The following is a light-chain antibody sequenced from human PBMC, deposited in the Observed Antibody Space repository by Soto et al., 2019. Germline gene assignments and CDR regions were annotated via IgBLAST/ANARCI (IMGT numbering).Light chain of an antibody. J-gene: IGKJ4*01. Sequence: EIVMTQSPASLSVSPGERATLSCRASRSVNSNLAWYQQKPGQAPSLLIYGASTRATGIPGRFSGSGSGTEFTLTISSLQSEDFALYYCQQYNNWPLTFGGGTKVEIK. CDR2: GAS. V-gene: IGKV3-15*01. CDR3: QQYNNWPLT. CDR1: RSVNSN.